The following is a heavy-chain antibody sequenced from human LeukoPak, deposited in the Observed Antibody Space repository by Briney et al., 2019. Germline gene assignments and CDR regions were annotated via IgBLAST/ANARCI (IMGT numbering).Heavy chain of an antibody. J-gene: IGHJ4*02. Sequence: ASVKVSCKASGYTFTGYYMHWVRQAPGQGLEWMGWINPNSGGTNYAQKFQGRVTMTRDTSISTAYMELSRLRSDDTAVYYCARDAGTSPGSSSYFDYWGQETLVTVSS. CDR1: GYTFTGYY. CDR3: ARDAGTSPGSSSYFDY. V-gene: IGHV1-2*02. D-gene: IGHD1-1*01. CDR2: INPNSGGT.